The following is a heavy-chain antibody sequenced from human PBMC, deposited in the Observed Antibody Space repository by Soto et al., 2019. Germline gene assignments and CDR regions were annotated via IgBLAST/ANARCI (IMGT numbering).Heavy chain of an antibody. CDR3: TTARGTYGAEYFQY. Sequence: GGSLRLSCAASGFTFSNAWMTWVRQAPGKGLEWVGRIKSKTDGGTKDYAAPVKGRFTISRDDSKSTLYLQMNSLKTEDTAVYYCTTARGTYGAEYFQYWGQGTLVTVSS. CDR1: GFTFSNAW. CDR2: IKSKTDGGTK. V-gene: IGHV3-15*01. J-gene: IGHJ1*01. D-gene: IGHD4-17*01.